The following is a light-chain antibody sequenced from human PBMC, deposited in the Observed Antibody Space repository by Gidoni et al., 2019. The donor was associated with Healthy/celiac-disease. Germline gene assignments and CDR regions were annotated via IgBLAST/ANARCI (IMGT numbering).Light chain of an antibody. CDR3: QQYYSNRPYT. CDR1: QGISNS. J-gene: IGKJ2*01. V-gene: IGKV1-NL1*01. CDR2: AAS. Sequence: DIQMTQSPSSLSASVGDRVTITCRASQGISNSLAWYQQKPGKAPKLLLYAASRLESGVRSRFSGRGSGTDYTLTISSLQPEDFATYYCQQYYSNRPYTFGQGTKLEIK.